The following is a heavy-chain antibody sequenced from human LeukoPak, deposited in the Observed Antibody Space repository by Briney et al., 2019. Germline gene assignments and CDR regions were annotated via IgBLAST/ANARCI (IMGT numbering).Heavy chain of an antibody. V-gene: IGHV3-30*04. D-gene: IGHD5-24*01. CDR1: GFTFSSYG. CDR3: VRDRGDGYNKIDS. CDR2: ISKDGSNE. Sequence: GGSLRLSCAASGFTFSSYGLHWVRQAPGKGLECVAVISKDGSNEHYADPGKGRFTISRDNSKNTLYLQMNSLRTEDTAVYYCVRDRGDGYNKIDSGGQEPRFPVSS. J-gene: IGHJ4*02.